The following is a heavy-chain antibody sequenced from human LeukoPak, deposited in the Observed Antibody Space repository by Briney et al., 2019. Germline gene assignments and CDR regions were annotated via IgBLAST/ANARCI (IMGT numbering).Heavy chain of an antibody. D-gene: IGHD5-18*01. V-gene: IGHV5-51*01. CDR3: VRIPNTASPPNWFDP. CDR2: IYPGNSHV. Sequence: LGESLQISCKGSGYSFTNYWINWVRQVPGKGLEWMGAIYPGNSHVRYNPSLQGQVTISADTSFGVAYLQWSSLKTSDTGMYYCVRIPNTASPPNWFDPWGQGTLVTVSS. J-gene: IGHJ5*02. CDR1: GYSFTNYW.